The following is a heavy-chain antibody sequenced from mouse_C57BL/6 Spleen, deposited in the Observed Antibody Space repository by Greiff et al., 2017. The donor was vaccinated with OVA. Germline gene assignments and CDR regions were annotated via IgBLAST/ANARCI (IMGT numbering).Heavy chain of an antibody. D-gene: IGHD1-1*01. Sequence: VQLQQSGTELVKPGASVKLSCKASGYTFTSYWMHWVKQRPGQGLEWIGNINPSNGGTNYNEKFKSKATLTVDKSSSTAYLQLSSLTSEDSVVYYCARGERGLITTVVANFDYWGQGTTRTVSS. CDR1: GYTFTSYW. CDR2: INPSNGGT. V-gene: IGHV1-53*01. CDR3: ARGERGLITTVVANFDY. J-gene: IGHJ2*01.